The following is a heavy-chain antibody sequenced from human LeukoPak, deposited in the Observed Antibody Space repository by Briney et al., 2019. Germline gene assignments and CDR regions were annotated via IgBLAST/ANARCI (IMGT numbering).Heavy chain of an antibody. J-gene: IGHJ4*02. CDR3: AKASPASNYDILTGYYTFDY. V-gene: IGHV3-23*01. D-gene: IGHD3-9*01. CDR1: GFTFSSYA. CDR2: ISGSGGST. Sequence: GGSPRLSCAASGFTFSSYAMSWVRQAPGKGLEWVSAISGSGGSTYYADSVKGRFTISRDNSKNTLYLQMISLRAEDTAVYYCAKASPASNYDILTGYYTFDYWGQGTLVTVSS.